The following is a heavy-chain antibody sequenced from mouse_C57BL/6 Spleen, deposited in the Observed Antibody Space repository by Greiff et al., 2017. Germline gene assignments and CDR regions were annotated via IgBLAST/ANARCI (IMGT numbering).Heavy chain of an antibody. CDR2: IYPGSGST. D-gene: IGHD1-1*01. Sequence: VQLQQPGAELVKPGASVKMSCKASGYTFTSYWITWVKQRPGQGLEWIGDIYPGSGSTNYNEKFKSKATLAVDTSSSTAYMQLSSLTSEDSAVYYCARYYGSSYWYFDVWGTGTTVTVSS. CDR1: GYTFTSYW. CDR3: ARYYGSSYWYFDV. V-gene: IGHV1-55*01. J-gene: IGHJ1*03.